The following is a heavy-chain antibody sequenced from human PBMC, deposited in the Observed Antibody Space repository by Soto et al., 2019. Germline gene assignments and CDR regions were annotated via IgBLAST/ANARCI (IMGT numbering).Heavy chain of an antibody. J-gene: IGHJ4*02. V-gene: IGHV4-39*01. D-gene: IGHD3-22*01. CDR3: TRHHPHHYDSSGYFDY. CDR1: GGSISSSSYY. CDR2: IFYTGRT. Sequence: PSETLSLTCTVSGGSISSSSYYWGWIRQPPGKGLEWIGTIFYTGRTYYNPSLESRVTLSVDTSKNQFSLHLTSVTAADTAMYYCTRHHPHHYDSSGYFDYWGQGTLVTVSS.